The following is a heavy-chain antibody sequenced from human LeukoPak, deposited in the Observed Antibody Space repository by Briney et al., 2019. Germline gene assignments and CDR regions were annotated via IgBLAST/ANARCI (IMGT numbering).Heavy chain of an antibody. CDR1: GYTFTGYY. D-gene: IGHD3-10*01. Sequence: GASVKVSCKASGYTFTGYYMHWVRQAPGQGLEWMGWINPNSGGTNYAQKFQGRVTMTSDTSTTTVYLELSSLRSDDTAVFYCARTVNGAGSYYISWGQGTLVIVSS. J-gene: IGHJ4*02. CDR3: ARTVNGAGSYYIS. V-gene: IGHV1-2*02. CDR2: INPNSGGT.